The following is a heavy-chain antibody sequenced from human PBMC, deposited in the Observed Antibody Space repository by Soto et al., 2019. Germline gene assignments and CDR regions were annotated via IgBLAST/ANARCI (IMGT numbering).Heavy chain of an antibody. CDR3: AKQERFDI. D-gene: IGHD1-26*01. V-gene: IGHV3-23*01. J-gene: IGHJ3*02. CDR1: GFTFSSYV. CDR2: LSVSGGST. Sequence: PGGSLRLSCVASGFTFSSYVMSWVRQAPGKGLEWVSSLSVSGGSTHYADSVKGRFTIARDNPKNTLYLQMNSLRAEDTAVYYCAKQERFDIWGQGTMVTVSS.